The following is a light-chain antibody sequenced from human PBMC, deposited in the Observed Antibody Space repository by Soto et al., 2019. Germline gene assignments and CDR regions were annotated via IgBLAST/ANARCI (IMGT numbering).Light chain of an antibody. CDR3: QQYNVYSGT. CDR1: QSINNW. J-gene: IGKJ1*01. Sequence: DIQMTQSPSTLSVSVGDRVTITCRASQSINNWLAWYQQKPGKAPKLLINDASTLKSGVPSRFSGSGSGTEFTLTISSLQPDDSAAYYCQQYNVYSGTFGQGTKVEIK. V-gene: IGKV1-5*01. CDR2: DAS.